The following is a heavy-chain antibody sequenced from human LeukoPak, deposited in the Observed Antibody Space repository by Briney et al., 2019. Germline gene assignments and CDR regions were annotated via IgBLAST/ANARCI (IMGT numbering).Heavy chain of an antibody. J-gene: IGHJ3*02. Sequence: SETLSLTCTVSGGSISSYSWSWIRQPPGKGLEWIGYIYYSGSTNYNPSLESRVTISVDTSKNQFSLKLSSVTAADTAVYYCARGGWQQLVRTTFDIWGQGTMVTVSS. CDR2: IYYSGST. V-gene: IGHV4-59*01. CDR3: ARGGWQQLVRTTFDI. D-gene: IGHD6-13*01. CDR1: GGSISSYS.